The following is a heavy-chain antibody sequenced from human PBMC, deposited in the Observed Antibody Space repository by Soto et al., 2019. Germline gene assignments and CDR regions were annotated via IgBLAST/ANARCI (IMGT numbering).Heavy chain of an antibody. Sequence: QVPLVQSGAEVKKPGSSVKVSCKASGGTFSSYGISWVRQTPGRGLEWMGGIIPLFGTTNYAQKFRGRVTVTADESTSTVYMEVISLSFGATGVYYCARAHGSSWYDWFDPGGQGTLVTVSS. J-gene: IGHJ5*02. D-gene: IGHD6-13*01. CDR2: IIPLFGTT. CDR3: ARAHGSSWYDWFDP. CDR1: GGTFSSYG. V-gene: IGHV1-69*01.